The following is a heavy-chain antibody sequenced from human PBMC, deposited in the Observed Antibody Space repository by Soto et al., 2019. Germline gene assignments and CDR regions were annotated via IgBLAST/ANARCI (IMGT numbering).Heavy chain of an antibody. CDR3: AHYVSTSPAGWFAP. V-gene: IGHV2-5*02. CDR2: IYWDDDK. J-gene: IGHJ5*02. Sequence: QITLKESGPTLVKPTQTLTLTCTFSGLALSTSGEAVGWIRQPPGKALDWLALIYWDDDKRYNPTLKTRLTNTKDTYKNQVVLTLTNMDPVDTATYYCAHYVSTSPAGWFAPWGQGILVPVSS. CDR1: GLALSTSGEA. D-gene: IGHD3-10*02.